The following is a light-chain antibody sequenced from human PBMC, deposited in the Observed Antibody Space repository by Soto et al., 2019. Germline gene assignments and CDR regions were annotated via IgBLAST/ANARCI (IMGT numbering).Light chain of an antibody. J-gene: IGKJ5*01. CDR3: EQYNNWPIT. Sequence: EIVMTQSPATLSVSPGERATLSCRASQSVSSNLAWYQQKPGQAPRLLIYGASTRATGSPPRFSGSGSGTDFTLTITSLQSEDVAVYYCEQYNNWPITFGQETRLEIK. CDR1: QSVSSN. CDR2: GAS. V-gene: IGKV3-15*01.